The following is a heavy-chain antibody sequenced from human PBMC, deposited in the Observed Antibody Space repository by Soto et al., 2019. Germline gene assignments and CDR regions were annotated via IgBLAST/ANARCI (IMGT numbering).Heavy chain of an antibody. CDR2: IIPIFGTA. CDR1: GGTFSSYA. J-gene: IGHJ5*02. D-gene: IGHD3-3*01. Sequence: SVKVSCKASGGTFSSYAISWVRQAPGQGLDCMGGIIPIFGTANYAQKLQGRVAITADESTSTAYMELRSLRSEDTAVYYCARDGVTYYDFWRGYYYWFDPWGQGTLVTVSS. V-gene: IGHV1-69*13. CDR3: ARDGVTYYDFWRGYYYWFDP.